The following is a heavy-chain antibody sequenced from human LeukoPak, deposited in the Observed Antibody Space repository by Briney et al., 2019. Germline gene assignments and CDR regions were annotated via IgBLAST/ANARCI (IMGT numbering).Heavy chain of an antibody. J-gene: IGHJ4*02. D-gene: IGHD5-12*01. CDR3: ARDRGRDGYNFDY. CDR2: ISSGSITK. V-gene: IGHV3-48*02. Sequence: GGSLRLSCAASGFTFSTYDMHWVRQAPGKGLEWVSYISSGSITKNYADSVKGRFTISRDNAKNSLFLQMNSLRDEDTAVYYCARDRGRDGYNFDYWGQGTLVTVSS. CDR1: GFTFSTYD.